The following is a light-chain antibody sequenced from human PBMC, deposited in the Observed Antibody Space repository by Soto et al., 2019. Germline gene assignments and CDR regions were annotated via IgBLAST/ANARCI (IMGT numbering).Light chain of an antibody. J-gene: IGKJ1*01. Sequence: DIQMTQSPSTLSASVGDRVTITCRASQSISRSLAWYQQKPEKAPKLLIYKESILETGVPSRFSGSGSGTEFSLIITSLQPDDFATYYCQQYSLYPWTFGQGTKVAIK. CDR3: QQYSLYPWT. CDR2: KES. V-gene: IGKV1-5*03. CDR1: QSISRS.